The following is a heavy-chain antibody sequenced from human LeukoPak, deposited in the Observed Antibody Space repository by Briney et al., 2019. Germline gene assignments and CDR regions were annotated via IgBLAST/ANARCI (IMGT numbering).Heavy chain of an antibody. J-gene: IGHJ6*03. CDR3: AREYQLLYRVWYMDV. CDR1: GYSISSGYY. Sequence: SETLSLTCTVSGYSISSGYYWGWIRQPPGKGLEWIGSIYHSGSTYYNPSLKSRVTISVDTSKNQFSLKLSSVTAADTAVYYCAREYQLLYRVWYMDVWGKGTTVTVSS. D-gene: IGHD2-2*02. CDR2: IYHSGST. V-gene: IGHV4-38-2*02.